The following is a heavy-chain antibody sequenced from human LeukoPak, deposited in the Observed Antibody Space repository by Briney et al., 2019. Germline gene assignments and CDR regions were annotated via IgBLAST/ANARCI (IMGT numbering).Heavy chain of an antibody. CDR2: ISGSGHDI. CDR1: GFTFSDSY. V-gene: IGHV3-11*04. CDR3: TRDPRHLDS. Sequence: GGSLRLSYAASGFTFSDSYMTWVRQAPGKGVEWVAYISGSGHDINYSESAKGRFTISRDNAKNSLYLQMSSLRVEDTAVYYCTRDPRHLDSWGQRTLVTVSS. J-gene: IGHJ4*02. D-gene: IGHD6-6*01.